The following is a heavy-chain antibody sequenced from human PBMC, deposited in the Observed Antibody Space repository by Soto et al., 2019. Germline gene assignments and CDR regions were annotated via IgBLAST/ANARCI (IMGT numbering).Heavy chain of an antibody. Sequence: ETLSLTCAVYGGSFSGYYWSWIRQPPGKGLEWIGEINHSGSTNYNPSLKSRVTISVDTSKNQFSLKLSSVTAADTAVYYCARVRRYGGPTGDYWGQGTLVTVSS. D-gene: IGHD1-26*01. CDR3: ARVRRYGGPTGDY. CDR2: INHSGST. J-gene: IGHJ4*02. V-gene: IGHV4-34*01. CDR1: GGSFSGYY.